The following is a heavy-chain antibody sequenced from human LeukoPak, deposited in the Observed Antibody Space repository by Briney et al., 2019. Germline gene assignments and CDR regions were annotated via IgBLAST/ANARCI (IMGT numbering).Heavy chain of an antibody. CDR3: ASCRHSGYVDAFDI. J-gene: IGHJ3*02. CDR2: ISGSSTTI. Sequence: PGGSLRLSCAASGFTFSSYSMNWVRQAPGKGLERVSYISGSSTTIHYADSVKGRFTISRDNAKNSLYLQMNSLRDEDTAVYYCASCRHSGYVDAFDIWGQGTMVTVSS. D-gene: IGHD5-12*01. CDR1: GFTFSSYS. V-gene: IGHV3-48*02.